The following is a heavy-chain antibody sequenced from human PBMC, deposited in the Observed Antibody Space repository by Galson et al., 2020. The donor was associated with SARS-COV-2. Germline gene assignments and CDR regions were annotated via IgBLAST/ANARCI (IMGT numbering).Heavy chain of an antibody. CDR3: ARDQVPGAAASGA. CDR1: GFTISSNY. Sequence: TGGSMRLSCAVSGFTISSNYMSWVRQAPGKGLEWVSVIYSGGSPYYADSVKGRFTISRDNSKNTRYLQMNSLRAEDTAVYYCARDQVPGAAASGAWGQGTLVTVSS. J-gene: IGHJ4*02. D-gene: IGHD6-13*01. V-gene: IGHV3-66*01. CDR2: IYSGGSP.